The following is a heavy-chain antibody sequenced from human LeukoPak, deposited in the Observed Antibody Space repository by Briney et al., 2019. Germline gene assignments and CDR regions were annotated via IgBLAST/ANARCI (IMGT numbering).Heavy chain of an antibody. J-gene: IGHJ4*02. CDR2: INHSGST. CDR3: ARAEHQLPIGY. V-gene: IGHV4-34*01. D-gene: IGHD2-2*01. Sequence: SETLSLTCTVSGGSISSYYWSWIRQPPGKGLEWIGEINHSGSTNYNPSLKSRVTISVDTSKNQFSLKLSSVTAADTAVYYCARAEHQLPIGYWGQGTLVTVSS. CDR1: GGSISSYY.